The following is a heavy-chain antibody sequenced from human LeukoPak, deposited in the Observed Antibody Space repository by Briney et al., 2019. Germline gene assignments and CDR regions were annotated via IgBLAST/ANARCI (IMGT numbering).Heavy chain of an antibody. CDR1: GFTFSSYS. Sequence: PGGSLRLSCAASGFTFSSYSMSWVRQAPGKGLEWVSSISDSGGSTYYADAVRGRFTIPRDNSKHTLYLQMNGLRAEDTAIYYCAKLIGSSSDIGWGQGTLVTVSS. CDR2: ISDSGGST. D-gene: IGHD2-15*01. J-gene: IGHJ4*02. CDR3: AKLIGSSSDIG. V-gene: IGHV3-23*01.